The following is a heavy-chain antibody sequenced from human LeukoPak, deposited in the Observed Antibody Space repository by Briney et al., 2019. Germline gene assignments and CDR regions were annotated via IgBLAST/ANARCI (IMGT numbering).Heavy chain of an antibody. D-gene: IGHD6-19*01. Sequence: RSGGSLRLSCAASGFTFSSYAMHWVRQAPGKGLEWVAVISYDGSNKYYADSVKGRFTISRDNSKNTLYLQMNSLRAEDTAVYYCARDLSEQWLVYWFDPWGQGTLVTVSS. CDR3: ARDLSEQWLVYWFDP. J-gene: IGHJ5*02. V-gene: IGHV3-30-3*01. CDR1: GFTFSSYA. CDR2: ISYDGSNK.